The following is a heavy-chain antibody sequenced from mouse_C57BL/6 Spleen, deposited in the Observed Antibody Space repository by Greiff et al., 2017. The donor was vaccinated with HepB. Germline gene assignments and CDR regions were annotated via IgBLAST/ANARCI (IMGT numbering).Heavy chain of an antibody. D-gene: IGHD1-1*01. CDR1: GYTFTSYW. V-gene: IGHV1-55*01. CDR2: IYPGSGST. Sequence: QVQLQQPGAELVKPGASVKMSCEASGYTFTSYWITWVKQRPGQGLEWIGDIYPGSGSTNYNEKFKSKATLTVDTSSSTAYMQLSSLTSEDSAVYYCARIYGSSDYWYFDVWGTGTTVTVSS. CDR3: ARIYGSSDYWYFDV. J-gene: IGHJ1*03.